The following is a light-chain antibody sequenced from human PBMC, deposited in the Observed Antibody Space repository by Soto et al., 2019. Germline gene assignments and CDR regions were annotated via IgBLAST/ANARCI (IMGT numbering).Light chain of an antibody. CDR3: QQYGRSPLLYT. J-gene: IGKJ2*01. Sequence: EIVLTQSPGTLSLSPGERATLSCRTSQSVNSNLLAWYQQKPGQAPRLLVYGSSTRAAGVPDRFSGSGSGTDLTLTLSRLEPEDFEVYYCQQYGRSPLLYTFGQGTKLGVK. CDR2: GSS. V-gene: IGKV3-20*01. CDR1: QSVNSNL.